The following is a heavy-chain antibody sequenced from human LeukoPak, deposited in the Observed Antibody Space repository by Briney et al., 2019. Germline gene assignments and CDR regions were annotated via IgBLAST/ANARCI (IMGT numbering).Heavy chain of an antibody. CDR3: TTVRDRTHLFTGR. J-gene: IGHJ4*02. CDR1: GFSFSNAW. D-gene: IGHD1-14*01. Sequence: PGGSLRLSCAASGFSFSNAWMNWVRQAAGMGLEWVGRIKSKTDGGTTDYAAPVKGRFTMSRDDSKNTLYLQMNSLKTEDTAVYYCTTVRDRTHLFTGRWGQGTLVTVSS. CDR2: IKSKTDGGTT. V-gene: IGHV3-15*07.